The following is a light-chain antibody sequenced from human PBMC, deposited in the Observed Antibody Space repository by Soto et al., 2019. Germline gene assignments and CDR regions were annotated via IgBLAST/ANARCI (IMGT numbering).Light chain of an antibody. J-gene: IGKJ3*01. CDR1: QSVSSY. CDR3: QQRSNWLLT. CDR2: DAS. Sequence: EIVLTQSPATLSLSPVERATLSCRASQSVSSYLAWYQRKPGQAPRLLIYDASNRATGIPARFSGSGSGTDFTLTISSLEPEDFAVYYCQQRSNWLLTFGPGTKVDIK. V-gene: IGKV3-11*01.